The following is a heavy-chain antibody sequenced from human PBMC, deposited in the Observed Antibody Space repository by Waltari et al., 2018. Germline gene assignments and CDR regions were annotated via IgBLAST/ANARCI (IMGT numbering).Heavy chain of an antibody. CDR1: GFTFSSYD. CDR2: IGSSGRNT. CDR3: AKGPAARTNWFDP. J-gene: IGHJ5*02. V-gene: IGHV3-23*01. Sequence: EVQLLESGGGLVQPGGSLRLSCAASGFTFSSYDMSLVRGAPGKGLEWVSVIGSSGRNTYYADSVKGRFTISRDDSKNTLYLQMNSLRAEDTAVYYCAKGPAARTNWFDPWGQGTLVTVSS. D-gene: IGHD2-2*01.